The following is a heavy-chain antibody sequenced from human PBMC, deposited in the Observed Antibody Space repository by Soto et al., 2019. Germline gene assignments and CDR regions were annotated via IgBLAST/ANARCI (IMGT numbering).Heavy chain of an antibody. J-gene: IGHJ4*02. CDR1: GGTFSSYA. V-gene: IGHV1-69*06. CDR2: IIPIFGTA. CDR3: ASRGYSYGYGDY. Sequence: SVQVSCKASGGTFSSYAISWVRQAPGQGLEWMGGIIPIFGTANYAQKFQGRVTITADKSTSTAYMELSSLRSEDTAVYYCASRGYSYGYGDYWGQGTLVTVSS. D-gene: IGHD5-18*01.